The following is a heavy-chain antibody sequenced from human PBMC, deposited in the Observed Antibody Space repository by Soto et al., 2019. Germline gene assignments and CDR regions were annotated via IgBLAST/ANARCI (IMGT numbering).Heavy chain of an antibody. CDR2: IYYSGST. J-gene: IGHJ1*01. D-gene: IGHD3-10*01. CDR1: GGSISSGDYY. CDR3: AIGITMVGGVIIKYSQH. Sequence: PSETLSLTCTVSGGSISSGDYYWSWIRQPPGKGLEWIGYIYYSGSTYYNLSLKSRVTISVDTSKTLFSLKLRFLIAADRALFYCAIGITMVGGVIIKYSQHWGQGTLVTFSS. V-gene: IGHV4-30-4*01.